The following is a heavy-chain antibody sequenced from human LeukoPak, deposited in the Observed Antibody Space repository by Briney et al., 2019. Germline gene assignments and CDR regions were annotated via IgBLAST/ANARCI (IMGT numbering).Heavy chain of an antibody. CDR2: IQTDGGDK. Sequence: GGSLRLSCAASGINFRASGMHWVRQAPGMGLEWVTFIQTDGGDKKYAASVAGRFTISRDNSKNTVYLHMSSLRPDDTALYYCAREGGTVVIGRFDYWGQGNLVTVSS. CDR3: AREGGTVVIGRFDY. CDR1: GINFRASG. J-gene: IGHJ4*02. D-gene: IGHD2-2*01. V-gene: IGHV3-30*02.